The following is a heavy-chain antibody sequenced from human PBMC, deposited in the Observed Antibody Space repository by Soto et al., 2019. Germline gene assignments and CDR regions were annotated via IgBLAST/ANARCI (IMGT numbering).Heavy chain of an antibody. V-gene: IGHV4-39*07. CDR2: IYHSGST. D-gene: IGHD1-1*01. J-gene: IGHJ4*02. CDR3: ARGGTASIDY. Sequence: SETLSLTCSVSGGSINSDDSFWGWVRQPPGKGLEWIGEIYHSGSTNYNPSLKSRVTISVDKSKNQFSLKLSSVTAADTAVYYCARGGTASIDYWGQGTLVTVSS. CDR1: GGSINSDDSF.